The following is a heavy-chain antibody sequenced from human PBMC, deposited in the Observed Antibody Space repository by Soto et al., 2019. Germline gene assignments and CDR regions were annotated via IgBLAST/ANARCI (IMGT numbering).Heavy chain of an antibody. CDR1: GYTLTELS. CDR2: FDPEDGET. V-gene: IGHV1-24*01. J-gene: IGHJ5*02. Sequence: GAAVKVAFKVSGYTLTELSMHWVRQAPGKGLEGMGGFDPEDGETIYAQKFQGRVTMTEDTSTDTAYMELSRLSSEDTAVYYCATVPLDTTVGATAGNCLDPWGRRSLFTVSS. D-gene: IGHD1-26*01. CDR3: ATVPLDTTVGATAGNCLDP.